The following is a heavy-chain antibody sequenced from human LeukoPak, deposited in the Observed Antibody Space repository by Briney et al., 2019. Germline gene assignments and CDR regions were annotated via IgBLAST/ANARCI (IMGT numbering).Heavy chain of an antibody. CDR3: ARADIAVAGKGIDY. D-gene: IGHD6-19*01. Sequence: PSETLSLTCAVSGGSISSYYWSWIRQPPGKGLEWIGYIYYSGSTNYNPSLKSRVTISVDTSKNHFSLKLSSGTAAGTAVYYCARADIAVAGKGIDYWGQGTLVTVSS. V-gene: IGHV4-59*01. CDR2: IYYSGST. CDR1: GGSISSYY. J-gene: IGHJ4*02.